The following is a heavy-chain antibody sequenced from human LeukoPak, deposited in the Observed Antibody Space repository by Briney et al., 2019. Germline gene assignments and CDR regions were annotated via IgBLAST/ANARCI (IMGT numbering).Heavy chain of an antibody. Sequence: GGSLRLSCAASGFTFSNYGMHWVRQAPGKGLEWVAVIWYDGSNKYYADSVKGRFTISRDNSKNTLYLQMNSLRAEDTAVYYCAKELLWFGELSSLNNWGQGTLVTVSS. CDR1: GFTFSNYG. V-gene: IGHV3-33*06. D-gene: IGHD3-10*01. J-gene: IGHJ4*02. CDR2: IWYDGSNK. CDR3: AKELLWFGELSSLNN.